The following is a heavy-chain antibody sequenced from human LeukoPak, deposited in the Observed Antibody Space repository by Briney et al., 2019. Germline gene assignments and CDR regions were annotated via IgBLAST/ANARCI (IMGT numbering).Heavy chain of an antibody. CDR2: IYTSGST. CDR1: GGSISSGSYY. V-gene: IGHV4-61*02. J-gene: IGHJ5*02. CDR3: ARDDSYYDFWSGYFGNWFDP. D-gene: IGHD3-3*01. Sequence: PSETLSLTCTVSGGSISSGSYYWSWIRQPAGKGLEWIGRIYTSGSTNYNPSLKSRVTISVDTSKNQFSLKLSSVTAADTAVYYCARDDSYYDFWSGYFGNWFDPWGQGTLVTVSS.